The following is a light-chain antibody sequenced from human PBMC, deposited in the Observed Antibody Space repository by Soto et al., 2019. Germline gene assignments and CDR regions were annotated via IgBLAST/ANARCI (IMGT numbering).Light chain of an antibody. V-gene: IGLV1-44*01. CDR3: ASWEDSLNGWV. CDR2: SDG. J-gene: IGLJ3*02. Sequence: QSVLTQPPSASGTPGQRVTISCSGSSSNVGSNTVSWYQQLPGTAPKVLIYSDGQMPSGVPDRFSGSRSGSSASLAISGLQSGDEGDYYCASWEDSLNGWVIGGGTKLTVL. CDR1: SSNVGSNT.